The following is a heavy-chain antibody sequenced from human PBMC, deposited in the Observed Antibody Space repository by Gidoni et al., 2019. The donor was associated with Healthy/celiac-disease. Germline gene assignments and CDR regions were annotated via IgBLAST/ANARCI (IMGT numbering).Heavy chain of an antibody. CDR3: AKDPVMWLRGAFDI. Sequence: TISRDNSKNTLYLQMNSLRAEDTAVYYCAKDPVMWLRGAFDIWGQGTMVTVSS. D-gene: IGHD5-12*01. J-gene: IGHJ3*02. V-gene: IGHV3-23*01.